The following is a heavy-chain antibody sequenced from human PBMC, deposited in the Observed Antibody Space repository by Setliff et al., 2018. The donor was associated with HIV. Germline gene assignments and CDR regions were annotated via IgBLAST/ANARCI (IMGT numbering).Heavy chain of an antibody. D-gene: IGHD3-22*01. J-gene: IGHJ6*03. V-gene: IGHV1-2*02. CDR2: INPNTGGT. CDR3: ARARRDSYDRGRRNHYYIDV. CDR1: GYTFTGYY. Sequence: ASVKVSCKASGYTFTGYYLHWVRQAPGQGLEWVGWINPNTGGTNYAQKRQGRVTMTTDTSITTAYMELSNLKFEDTAVYYCARARRDSYDRGRRNHYYIDVWGKGTTVTVSS.